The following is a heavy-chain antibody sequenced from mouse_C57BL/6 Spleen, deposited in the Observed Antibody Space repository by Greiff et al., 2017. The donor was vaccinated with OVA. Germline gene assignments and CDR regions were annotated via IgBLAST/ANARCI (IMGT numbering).Heavy chain of an antibody. CDR2: IYPGDGDT. CDR1: CYAFSSYW. J-gene: IGHJ2*01. Sequence: LPPSVAELVPPGASVNISCKSSCYAFSSYWMNWVKQRPGKGLEWIGQIYPGDGDTNYNGKFKGKATLTADKSSSTAYMQLSSLTSEDSAVYFCARSGTTVVAPFDYWGQGTTLTVSS. D-gene: IGHD1-1*01. V-gene: IGHV1-80*01. CDR3: ARSGTTVVAPFDY.